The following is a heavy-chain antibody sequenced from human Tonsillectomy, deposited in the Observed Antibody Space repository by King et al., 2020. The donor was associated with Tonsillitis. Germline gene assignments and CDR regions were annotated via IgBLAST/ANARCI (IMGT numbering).Heavy chain of an antibody. V-gene: IGHV4-39*01. Sequence: QLQESGPGVVKPSETLSLTCTVSGGSISSSDHYWAWIRQPPGKGLEWIGYMYYSGTIFYNPSLKSRITISGGTTENRFSLKLSSVTAADAAVYSCARSVSGSFDYWGQGALVTVPS. D-gene: IGHD2-15*01. J-gene: IGHJ4*02. CDR2: MYYSGTI. CDR1: GGSISSSDHY. CDR3: ARSVSGSFDY.